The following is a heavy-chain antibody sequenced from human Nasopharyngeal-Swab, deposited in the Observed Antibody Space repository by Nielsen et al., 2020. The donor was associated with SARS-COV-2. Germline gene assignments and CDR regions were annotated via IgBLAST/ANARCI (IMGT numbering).Heavy chain of an antibody. V-gene: IGHV3-15*07. J-gene: IGHJ4*02. CDR2: IKRKVDGGAT. CDR3: TAVDPDFSGIYGDFDY. Sequence: ESLKISCAVSGITVNTAWMNWVRPAPGKGLEWFVRIKRKVDGGATDYAAHVRGRFTISRDDSKNTLSLQMNSLKTEDTAVYFCTAVDPDFSGIYGDFDYWGPGTLVTVSS. CDR1: GITVNTAW. D-gene: IGHD6-19*01.